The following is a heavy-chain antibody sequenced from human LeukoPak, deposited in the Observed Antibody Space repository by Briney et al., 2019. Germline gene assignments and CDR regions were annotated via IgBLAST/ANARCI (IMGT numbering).Heavy chain of an antibody. CDR3: ARAQPRSRYYYNSSAYNPRRWFDP. D-gene: IGHD3-22*01. Sequence: SETLSLTCTVSGGSFSSSSYYWGWIRQPPGKGVEWNGSIYYSVSTYYNPSLKSRVTISVDTSKNQCSLKLSSVTAADTAVYYCARAQPRSRYYYNSSAYNPRRWFDPWGQGTLVTVSS. J-gene: IGHJ5*02. CDR2: IYYSVST. V-gene: IGHV4-39*07. CDR1: GGSFSSSSYY.